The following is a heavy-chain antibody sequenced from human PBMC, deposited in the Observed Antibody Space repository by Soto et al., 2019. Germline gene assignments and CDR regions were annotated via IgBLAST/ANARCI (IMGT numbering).Heavy chain of an antibody. J-gene: IGHJ5*02. V-gene: IGHV2-5*02. CDR3: AHRAYYYDSHTGGWFDP. Sequence: SGPTLVNPTQTLTLTCTFSGFSLSTREVGVDWIRQPPGKALEWLALIYWDDDKRYSPSLKSRLTIAKDTSKNLVILIMTNMDPEDTATYYRAHRAYYYDSHTGGWFDPWGQGTLVTVSS. CDR2: IYWDDDK. CDR1: GFSLSTREVG. D-gene: IGHD3-22*01.